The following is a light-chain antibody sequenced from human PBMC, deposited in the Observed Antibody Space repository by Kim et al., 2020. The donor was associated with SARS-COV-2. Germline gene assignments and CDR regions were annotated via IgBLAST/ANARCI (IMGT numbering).Light chain of an antibody. CDR1: SSDVGGYNY. CDR2: DVS. J-gene: IGLJ1*01. Sequence: SVTFSCTGTSSDVGGYNYVSWYQQHPGKAPKLMIYDVSKRPSGVPDRFSGSKSGNTASLTISGLQAEDEADYYCCSYAGSYTFYVFGTGTKVTVL. CDR3: CSYAGSYTFYV. V-gene: IGLV2-11*01.